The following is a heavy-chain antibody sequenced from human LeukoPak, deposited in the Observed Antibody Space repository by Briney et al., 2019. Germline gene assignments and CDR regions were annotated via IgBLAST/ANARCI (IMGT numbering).Heavy chain of an antibody. CDR3: ARASSIPTVLLWFGELSGDAFDI. Sequence: SETLSLTXTVSGGSISSYYWSWIRQPPGKGLEWIGYIYYSGSTNYNPSLKSRVTISVDTSKNQFSLKLSSVTAADTAVYYCARASSIPTVLLWFGELSGDAFDIWGQGTMVTVSS. CDR1: GGSISSYY. CDR2: IYYSGST. D-gene: IGHD3-10*01. J-gene: IGHJ3*02. V-gene: IGHV4-59*01.